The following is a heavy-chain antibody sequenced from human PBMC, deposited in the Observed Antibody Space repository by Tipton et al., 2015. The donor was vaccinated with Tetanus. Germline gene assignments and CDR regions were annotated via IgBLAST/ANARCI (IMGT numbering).Heavy chain of an antibody. CDR1: GFTFSSYA. CDR2: ISSDGSKK. V-gene: IGHV3-30*18. Sequence: RSLRLSCAASGFTFSSYAMHWVRQAPGKGLEWVAVISSDGSKKYYVGSVQGRLTISRDNSKNTLFLQMNSLRAEDSAGYYCAKDPTDGYRGRGNEGGIDYWGQGTLVTVSS. CDR3: AKDPTDGYRGRGNEGGIDY. D-gene: IGHD5-24*01. J-gene: IGHJ4*02.